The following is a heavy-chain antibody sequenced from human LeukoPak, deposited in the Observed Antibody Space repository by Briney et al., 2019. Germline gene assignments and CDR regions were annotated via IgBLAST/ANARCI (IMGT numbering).Heavy chain of an antibody. CDR2: ISWNSGSI. D-gene: IGHD3-9*01. Sequence: PGGSLRLSCAASGFTFDDYAMHWVRQAPGKGLEWVSGISWNSGSIGYADSVKGRFTISRDNAKNSLYLQMNSLRAEDTALYYCAKDRRGDILTGFNDYWGQGTLVTVSS. CDR3: AKDRRGDILTGFNDY. J-gene: IGHJ4*02. CDR1: GFTFDDYA. V-gene: IGHV3-9*01.